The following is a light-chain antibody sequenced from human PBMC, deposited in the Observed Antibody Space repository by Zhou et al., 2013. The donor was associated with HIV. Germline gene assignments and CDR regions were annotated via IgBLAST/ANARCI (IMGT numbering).Light chain of an antibody. CDR1: QSISTW. V-gene: IGKV1-5*03. Sequence: IQMTQSRSTLSASVGDRVTITCRASQSISTWLAWYQQKPGKAPKLLIYKASSLESGVPSRFSGSGSGTEFTLTISSLQPDDFATYYCQQCNSPWTFGQGTKVEI. J-gene: IGKJ1*01. CDR2: KAS. CDR3: QQCNSPWT.